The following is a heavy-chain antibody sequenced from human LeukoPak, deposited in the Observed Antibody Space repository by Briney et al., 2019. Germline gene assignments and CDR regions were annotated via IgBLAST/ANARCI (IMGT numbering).Heavy chain of an antibody. J-gene: IGHJ4*02. CDR3: ARRRRLRFDY. V-gene: IGHV4-34*01. Sequence: SETLSLTCAVYGGSFSGYYWSWIRQPPGKGLECIGEINHSGSTNYNPSLKSRVTISVDTSKNQFSLKLSSVTAADTAVYYCARRRRLRFDYWGQGTLVTVSS. CDR1: GGSFSGYY. D-gene: IGHD2-21*01. CDR2: INHSGST.